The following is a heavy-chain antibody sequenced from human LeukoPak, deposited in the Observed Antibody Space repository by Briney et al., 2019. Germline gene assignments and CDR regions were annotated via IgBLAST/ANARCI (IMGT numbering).Heavy chain of an antibody. CDR1: GLTFSSFG. CDR2: ISAGGGGT. D-gene: IGHD3-10*01. J-gene: IGHJ4*02. Sequence: PGGSLRLSCAASGLTFSSFGMNWVRQAPGRGQEWVSVISAGGGGTYYADSVKGRFTISRDNSKNMLYLQMNSLRAEDTAVYYCAKRGEVVSKYFDSWGQGTLVTVSS. V-gene: IGHV3-23*01. CDR3: AKRGEVVSKYFDS.